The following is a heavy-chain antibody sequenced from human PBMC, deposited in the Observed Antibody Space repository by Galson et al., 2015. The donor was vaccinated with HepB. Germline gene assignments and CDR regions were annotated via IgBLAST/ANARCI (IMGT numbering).Heavy chain of an antibody. V-gene: IGHV3-48*02. CDR2: ISISSSNI. CDR3: ARDRLGYYGMDV. Sequence: SLRLSCAASGFIFSSYNMNWVRQAPGKGLEWVSYISISSSNIYYADSVKGRFTISRDNAKSSLYLQMNSLRDEDTAVYYCARDRLGYYGMDVWGQGTTVTVSS. J-gene: IGHJ6*02. D-gene: IGHD3-16*01. CDR1: GFIFSSYN.